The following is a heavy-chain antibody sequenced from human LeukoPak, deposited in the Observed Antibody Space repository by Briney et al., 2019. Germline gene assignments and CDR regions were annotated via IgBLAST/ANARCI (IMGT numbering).Heavy chain of an antibody. V-gene: IGHV1-2*02. CDR2: INPNRGGT. D-gene: IGHD2/OR15-2a*01. CDR3: ATEAFHP. J-gene: IGHJ5*02. Sequence: ASVKVSCKASGYMFNGYYINWVRQAPGQGLEWVGWINPNRGGTNYAQKFQGRVTMTRDTSINTAYMELSRLRSDDTAVYYCATEAFHPWGQGTLVTVSS. CDR1: GYMFNGYY.